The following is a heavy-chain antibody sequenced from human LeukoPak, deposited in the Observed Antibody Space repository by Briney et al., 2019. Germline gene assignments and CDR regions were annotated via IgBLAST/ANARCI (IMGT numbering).Heavy chain of an antibody. CDR1: GLTFSSYW. J-gene: IGHJ4*02. CDR2: INSDGSST. Sequence: GGSLRLSCAASGLTFSSYWMHWVRQAPGKGLVWVSHINSDGSSTSYADSVKGRFTISRDNAKNTLYLQMNSLRAEDTAVYYCARAPGYSGGWYNIWGQGTLVTVSS. CDR3: ARAPGYSGGWYNI. V-gene: IGHV3-74*01. D-gene: IGHD6-19*01.